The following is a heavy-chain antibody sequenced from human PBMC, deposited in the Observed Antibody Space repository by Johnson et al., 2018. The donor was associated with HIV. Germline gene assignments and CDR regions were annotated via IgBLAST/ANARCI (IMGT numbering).Heavy chain of an antibody. CDR2: IYSGGST. J-gene: IGHJ3*02. Sequence: EVQLVESGGGLVQPGGSLRLSCAASGFTVSSNYMSWVRQAPGKGLEWVSVIYSGGSTYYADSVKGRFTISRDNSKNTLYLQMNSLRAEDTAVYYCARPSTSHAFDIWGQGTMVTVSS. V-gene: IGHV3-66*04. CDR3: ARPSTSHAFDI. CDR1: GFTVSSNY.